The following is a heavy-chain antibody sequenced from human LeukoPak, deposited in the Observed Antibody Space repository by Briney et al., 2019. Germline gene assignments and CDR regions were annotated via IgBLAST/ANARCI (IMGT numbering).Heavy chain of an antibody. J-gene: IGHJ6*02. CDR1: GDSVSSNSAA. D-gene: IGHD5-18*01. CDR2: TYYRSKWYN. V-gene: IGHV6-1*01. CDR3: ARDSPESDTAMDISYYYYYHGMDV. Sequence: SQTLSLTCAISGDSVSSNSAAWNWIRQSPSRGLEWLGRTYYRSKWYNDYAVSVKSRITINPDTSKNQSSLQLNSVTPEDTAVYYCARDSPESDTAMDISYYYYYHGMDVWGQGTTVTVSS.